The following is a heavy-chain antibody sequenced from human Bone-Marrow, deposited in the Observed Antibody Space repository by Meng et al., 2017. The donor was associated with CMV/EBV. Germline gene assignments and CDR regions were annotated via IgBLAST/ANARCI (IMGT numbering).Heavy chain of an antibody. Sequence: GGSLRLSCAASGFTFSTYAMNWVRQAPGKGLEWLSFISNSGSIIYYADSVKGRFTVSRDNAKNSLYLQMNSLSAEDTAVYYCARVFRTGLDSWGQGALLTVSS. CDR2: ISNSGSII. CDR3: ARVFRTGLDS. D-gene: IGHD1-1*01. J-gene: IGHJ4*02. CDR1: GFTFSTYA. V-gene: IGHV3-48*03.